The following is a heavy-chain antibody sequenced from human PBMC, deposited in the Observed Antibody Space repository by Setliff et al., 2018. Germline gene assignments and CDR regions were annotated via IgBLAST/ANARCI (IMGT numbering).Heavy chain of an antibody. V-gene: IGHV3-23*01. Sequence: GGSLRLSCAASGFSFTNSAMSWVRQAPGKGLEWVSAISASGFSTYYEDSVKGRFTISRDNSKNTVYLQVNSLRGEDTAVYHCAKDPKYRGVWPHPAYFDYWGQGALVTVSS. CDR3: AKDPKYRGVWPHPAYFDY. CDR2: ISASGFST. CDR1: GFSFTNSA. D-gene: IGHD6-6*01. J-gene: IGHJ4*02.